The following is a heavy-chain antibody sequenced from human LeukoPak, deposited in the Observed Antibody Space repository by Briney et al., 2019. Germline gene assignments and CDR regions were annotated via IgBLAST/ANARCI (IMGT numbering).Heavy chain of an antibody. CDR2: AYASGINSD. Sequence: SETLSLSCSVSGDSVTSHGWSWVRQPPGKGLEWIGYAYASGINSDNCNPSLKSRVTISIDTSRNQFSLRLNSMTAADTAFYYCARDIRGSLDSWGQGTLVTVSS. CDR1: GDSVTSHG. V-gene: IGHV4-59*02. J-gene: IGHJ5*01. CDR3: ARDIRGSLDS. D-gene: IGHD3-10*01.